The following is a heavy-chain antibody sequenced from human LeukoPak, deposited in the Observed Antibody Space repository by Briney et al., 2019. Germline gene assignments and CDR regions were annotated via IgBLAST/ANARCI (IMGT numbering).Heavy chain of an antibody. CDR3: AKDRGIAGTNTDV. D-gene: IGHD6-13*01. Sequence: PGGSLRLSCAASGFTFSSYSMNWVRQAPGKGLEWVSSISSSSSYIYYADSVKGRFTISRDNAKNSLYLQMNSLRAEDTAVYYCAKDRGIAGTNTDVWGKGTTVTISS. CDR1: GFTFSSYS. V-gene: IGHV3-21*01. CDR2: ISSSSSYI. J-gene: IGHJ6*03.